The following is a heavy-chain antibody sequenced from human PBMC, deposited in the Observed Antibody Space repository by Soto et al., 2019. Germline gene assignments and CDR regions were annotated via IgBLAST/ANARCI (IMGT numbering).Heavy chain of an antibody. J-gene: IGHJ6*02. V-gene: IGHV1-18*01. Sequence: QVQLVQSRGEVKKPGASVKVSCKTSGYSFTSYGISWVRQAPGQGLEWMGWISGYNGNTNYAQKLQGRVTMTTDTSTSTAYMKLRSLGSEDTAVYYCASEGPAPYYYYGMDVWGQGSTVTVSS. CDR1: GYSFTSYG. CDR3: ASEGPAPYYYYGMDV. CDR2: ISGYNGNT.